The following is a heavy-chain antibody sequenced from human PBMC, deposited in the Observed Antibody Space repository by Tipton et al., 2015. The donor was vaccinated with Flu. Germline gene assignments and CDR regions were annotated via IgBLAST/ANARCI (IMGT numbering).Heavy chain of an antibody. V-gene: IGHV4-38-2*01. D-gene: IGHD2-2*01. CDR1: GFSISSGYY. Sequence: TLSLTCAVSGFSISSGYYWGWIRQPPGKGLEWIGGIHHSGTTHYNPSLKSRVTMSVDTSKNQFSLKLSSVTAADTAVYYCAKVYCDSTNCYAGRLQFDYWGQGTLVTVSS. CDR3: AKVYCDSTNCYAGRLQFDY. CDR2: IHHSGTT. J-gene: IGHJ4*02.